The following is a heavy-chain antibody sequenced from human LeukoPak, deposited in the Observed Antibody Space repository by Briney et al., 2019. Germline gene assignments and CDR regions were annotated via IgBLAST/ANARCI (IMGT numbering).Heavy chain of an antibody. CDR3: ARQRTTEDAFDI. CDR1: GFTFNTFA. V-gene: IGHV3-30-3*01. D-gene: IGHD1-7*01. Sequence: PGGSLRLSCAATGFTFNTFAMHWVRQAPGKGLEWLGLISYDGDKQIYPASVKGRFSSSRDNSKNTLYLQMNSLRAEDTAVYYCARQRTTEDAFDIWGQGTMVTVSS. CDR2: ISYDGDKQ. J-gene: IGHJ3*02.